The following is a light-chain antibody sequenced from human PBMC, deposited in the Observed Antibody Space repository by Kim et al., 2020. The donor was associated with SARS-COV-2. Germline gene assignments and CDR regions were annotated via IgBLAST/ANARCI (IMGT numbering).Light chain of an antibody. CDR3: QAWDSSTAV. CDR1: KLGDKY. Sequence: SVSPGQTASITCSGDKLGDKYAFWYQQKPGQTPVLVIYYDDKRPSEIPERFSGSTSVNTATLTISGTQTMDEASYFCQAWDSSTAVFGGGTKLTVL. J-gene: IGLJ2*01. V-gene: IGLV3-1*01. CDR2: YDD.